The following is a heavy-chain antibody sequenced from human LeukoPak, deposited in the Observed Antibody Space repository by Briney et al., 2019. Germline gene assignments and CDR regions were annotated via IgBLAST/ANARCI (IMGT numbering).Heavy chain of an antibody. CDR2: IYYSGST. CDR3: ARRRDSSCYVDY. V-gene: IGHV4-59*08. Sequence: SETLSLTCTVSGGSISSYYWSWIRQPPGKGLEWIGYIYYSGSTNYNPSLKSRVTISVDTSKNQFSLKLSSVTAADTAVYYCARRRDSSCYVDYWGQGTLVTVSS. CDR1: GGSISSYY. D-gene: IGHD3-22*01. J-gene: IGHJ4*02.